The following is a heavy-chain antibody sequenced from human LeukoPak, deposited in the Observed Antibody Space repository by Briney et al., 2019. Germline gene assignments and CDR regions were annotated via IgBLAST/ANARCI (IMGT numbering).Heavy chain of an antibody. CDR2: IYYSGTT. D-gene: IGHD6-13*01. CDR1: GGSISHYY. Sequence: PSETLSLTCTVSGGSISHYYWSWIRQAAGKGLEWIGYIYYSGTTNYNPSLKSRVTISVDTSKNQFSLKLSSVTAADTAVYYCARGVYIAAAQYGYWGQGTLVTVSS. V-gene: IGHV4-59*01. J-gene: IGHJ4*02. CDR3: ARGVYIAAAQYGY.